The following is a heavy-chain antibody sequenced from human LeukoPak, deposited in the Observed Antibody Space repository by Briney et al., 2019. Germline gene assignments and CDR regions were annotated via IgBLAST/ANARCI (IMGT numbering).Heavy chain of an antibody. CDR1: GFTFSNYW. Sequence: GGSLRLSCAASGFTFSNYWMSWVRQAPGKGLEWVANIKQDGSEKYYVDSAKGRFTISRDNAKNSLYLQMNSLRAEDTAVYYCARELMVTTVTHRFGYWGQGTLVTVSS. D-gene: IGHD4-17*01. CDR2: IKQDGSEK. V-gene: IGHV3-7*01. J-gene: IGHJ4*02. CDR3: ARELMVTTVTHRFGY.